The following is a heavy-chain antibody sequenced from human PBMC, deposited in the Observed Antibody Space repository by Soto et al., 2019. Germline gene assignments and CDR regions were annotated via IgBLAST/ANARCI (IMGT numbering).Heavy chain of an antibody. CDR3: ARLAVVVVAAKYYYYGMDV. D-gene: IGHD2-15*01. V-gene: IGHV4-39*01. CDR1: GGSISSSSYY. J-gene: IGHJ6*02. Sequence: QLQLQESGPGLVKPSETLSLTCTVSGGSISSSSYYWGWIRQPPGKGLEWIGSIYYSGSTYYNPSLKSRVPISVDTSKNQFSLKLSSVTAADTAVYYCARLAVVVVAAKYYYYGMDVWGQGTTVTVSS. CDR2: IYYSGST.